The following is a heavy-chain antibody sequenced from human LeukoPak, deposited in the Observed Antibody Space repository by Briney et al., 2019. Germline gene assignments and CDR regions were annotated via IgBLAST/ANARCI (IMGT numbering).Heavy chain of an antibody. J-gene: IGHJ6*03. Sequence: GGSLRLSCAASGFTFSNAWMGWVRQAPGKGLEWVGRIKSKTDGGTTDYAAPVKGRFTISRDDSKNTLYLQMNSLKTKDTAVYYCTTEQRDYDFWSGYYSDYYYYMDVWGKGTTVTVSS. V-gene: IGHV3-15*01. CDR3: TTEQRDYDFWSGYYSDYYYYMDV. D-gene: IGHD3-3*01. CDR1: GFTFSNAW. CDR2: IKSKTDGGTT.